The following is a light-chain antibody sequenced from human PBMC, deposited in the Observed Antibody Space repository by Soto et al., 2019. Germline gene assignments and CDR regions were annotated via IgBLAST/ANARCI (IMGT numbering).Light chain of an antibody. CDR2: KAS. J-gene: IGKJ1*01. CDR3: QHYNSYSEA. CDR1: QTISSW. V-gene: IGKV1-5*03. Sequence: DIQMTQSPSTLSGSGGDRVTITCXASQTISSWLAWYQQKPGKAPKLLIYKASTLKSGVPSRFSGSGSGTEFTLTISSLQPDDFATYYCQHYNSYSEAFGQGTKVDIK.